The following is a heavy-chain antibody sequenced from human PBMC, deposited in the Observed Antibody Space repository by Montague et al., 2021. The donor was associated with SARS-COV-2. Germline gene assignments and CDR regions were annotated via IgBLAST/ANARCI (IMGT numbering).Heavy chain of an antibody. Sequence: SETLSLTCTVSDGSISSSAYYWAWIRQPPGKGLEWIGSIYYTGSTYYNTSLKSRVTLSVDTSKNRFSLRLYSVTAADTAVYFCARLESSEIQFEFWGQGNLVAVSS. V-gene: IGHV4-39*01. D-gene: IGHD5-24*01. CDR3: ARLESSEIQFEF. CDR2: IYYTGST. J-gene: IGHJ4*02. CDR1: DGSISSSAYY.